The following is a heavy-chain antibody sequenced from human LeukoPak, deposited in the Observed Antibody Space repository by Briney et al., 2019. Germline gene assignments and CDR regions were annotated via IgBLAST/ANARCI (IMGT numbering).Heavy chain of an antibody. CDR3: ARDKGIEEKKFDY. V-gene: IGHV3-7*03. CDR2: IKQDGTEK. J-gene: IGHJ4*02. Sequence: PGGSLRLSCAVSGFTFSSYWMSWVRQAPGKGLEWVANIKQDGTEKYYVDSVKGRFTISRDNAKNSLYLQMNSLRAEDTALYYCARDKGIEEKKFDYWGQGTLVTVSS. D-gene: IGHD2-15*01. CDR1: GFTFSSYW.